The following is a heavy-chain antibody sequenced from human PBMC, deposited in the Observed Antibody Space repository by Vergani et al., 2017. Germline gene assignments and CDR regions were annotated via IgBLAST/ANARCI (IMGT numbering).Heavy chain of an antibody. CDR1: GFTFSTYA. V-gene: IGHV3-23*01. CDR3: AKDPSIAASYNWFDP. CDR2: LTGGGGST. J-gene: IGHJ5*02. Sequence: EVQLLESGGSLKQPGGSVRLSCAASGFTFSTYAMHWVRQAPGKGLEWVSALTGGGGSTYYADSFKGRFIISRDNSKNTLYLQMNSLRAEDTAVYYCAKDPSIAASYNWFDPWGQGTLVTVSS. D-gene: IGHD6-13*01.